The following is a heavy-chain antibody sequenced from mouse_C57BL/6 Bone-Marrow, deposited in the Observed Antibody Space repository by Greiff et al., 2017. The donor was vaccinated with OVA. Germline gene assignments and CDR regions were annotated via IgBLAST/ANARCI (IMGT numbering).Heavy chain of an antibody. D-gene: IGHD1-1*01. V-gene: IGHV14-1*01. CDR1: GFNIKDYY. J-gene: IGHJ2*01. Sequence: EVQLQQSGAELVRPGASVKLSCTASGFNIKDYYMHWVKQRPEQGLEWIGRIDPEDGDTEYAPKFQGKATMTADTSSNTDYLQLSSLTSEDTAVYYCTTLITTVVAHFDYWGQGTTLTVSS. CDR3: TTLITTVVAHFDY. CDR2: IDPEDGDT.